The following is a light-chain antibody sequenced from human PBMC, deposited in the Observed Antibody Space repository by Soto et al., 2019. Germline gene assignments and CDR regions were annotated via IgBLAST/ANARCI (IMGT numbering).Light chain of an antibody. CDR1: QIFTSNF. V-gene: IGKV3-20*01. Sequence: EIVLTQSPGTLSLSPGEGATLSCRASQIFTSNFLALYQQKPGQAPRLIMYDSSSRATGIPDRCGGSGSRTVFTPIISRLEHEYVAVYYWQHYGWSPRTFGQGTKVDIK. CDR2: DSS. J-gene: IGKJ1*01. CDR3: QHYGWSPRT.